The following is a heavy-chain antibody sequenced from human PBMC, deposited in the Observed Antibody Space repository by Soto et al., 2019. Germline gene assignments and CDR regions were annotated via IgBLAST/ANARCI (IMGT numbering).Heavy chain of an antibody. V-gene: IGHV1-18*01. CDR1: GYTFTNYG. CDR2: IIAYNGHT. J-gene: IGHJ4*02. Sequence: QVQLVQSGPEVKKPGASVKVSCKASGYTFTNYGFNWVRQAPGQGLEWMGWIIAYNGHTKYSQIFQARVIMTTDTTTSTAYMELRSLTSDDTAVYCCAREAAGTNPLGYWCPGTLVTVSS. CDR3: AREAAGTNPLGY. D-gene: IGHD2-8*01.